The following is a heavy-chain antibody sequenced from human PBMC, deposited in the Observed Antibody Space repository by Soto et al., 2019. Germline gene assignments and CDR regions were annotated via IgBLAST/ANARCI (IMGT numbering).Heavy chain of an antibody. D-gene: IGHD6-13*01. CDR3: ARQAAAPGIDLWFDP. V-gene: IGHV4-39*01. Sequence: PSETLSLTCNVSGGSISSSRSYWAWFRQPPGKELEWIANIFYAGNTYYNPSLKSRVTVSVDTSKKQFSLKLDSVTAADMAVYYCARQAAAPGIDLWFDPWGQGTLVTVSS. CDR2: IFYAGNT. CDR1: GGSISSSRSY. J-gene: IGHJ5*02.